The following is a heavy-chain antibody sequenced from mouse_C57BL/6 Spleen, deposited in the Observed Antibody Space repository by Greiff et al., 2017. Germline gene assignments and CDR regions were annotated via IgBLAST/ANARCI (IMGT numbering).Heavy chain of an antibody. Sequence: QVQLQLSGAELARPGASVKMSCKASGYTFTSYTMPWVKQRPGPGLDWIGYINPSSGYTKYNQKFKDKATLTADKSSSPAYMQLGGLTSEDSAAYYGERSVGNFAWFADWGQGTLVTVSA. CDR1: GYTFTSYT. V-gene: IGHV1-4*01. CDR2: INPSSGYT. J-gene: IGHJ3*01. CDR3: ERSVGNFAWFAD. D-gene: IGHD2-1*01.